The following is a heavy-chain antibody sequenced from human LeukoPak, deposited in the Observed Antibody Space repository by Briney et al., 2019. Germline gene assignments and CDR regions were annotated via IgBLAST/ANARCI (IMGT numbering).Heavy chain of an antibody. Sequence: GGSLRLSCAASGFSFSSYEMNWVRQAPGKGLEWVSYISSGGTTIYYADSVKGRFTISRDNSKNTLYLQMNSLRAEDTAVYYCAKGLSSGYSFWGQGTLVTVSS. V-gene: IGHV3-48*03. CDR1: GFSFSSYE. D-gene: IGHD3-22*01. CDR2: ISSGGTTI. J-gene: IGHJ4*02. CDR3: AKGLSSGYSF.